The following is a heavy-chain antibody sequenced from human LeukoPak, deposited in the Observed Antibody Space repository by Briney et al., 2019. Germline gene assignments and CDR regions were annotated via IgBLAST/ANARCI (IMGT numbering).Heavy chain of an antibody. J-gene: IGHJ4*02. D-gene: IGHD3-16*01. CDR2: IYYSGST. CDR1: GDSISSHY. Sequence: KPSETLSLTCTVSGDSISSHYWSWIRQPPGKGLEWIGYIYYSGSTNYNPSLKSRVTISVDTSKNQFSLKLSSVTAADTAVYYCARSFRPPNTYYFDYWGQGTLVTVSS. CDR3: ARSFRPPNTYYFDY. V-gene: IGHV4-59*11.